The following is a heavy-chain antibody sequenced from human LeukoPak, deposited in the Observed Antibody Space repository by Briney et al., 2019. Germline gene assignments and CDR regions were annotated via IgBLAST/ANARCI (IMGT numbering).Heavy chain of an antibody. CDR2: IYHSGST. J-gene: IGHJ4*02. V-gene: IGHV4-61*01. D-gene: IGHD3-10*01. CDR1: GGSVSSGSYY. CDR3: ARELLWFGIFDY. Sequence: SETLSLTCTVSGGSVSSGSYYWSWIRQPPGKGLEWIGYIYHSGSTNYNPSLKSRVTISVDTSKNQFSLKLSSVTAADTAVYYCARELLWFGIFDYWGQGTLVTVSS.